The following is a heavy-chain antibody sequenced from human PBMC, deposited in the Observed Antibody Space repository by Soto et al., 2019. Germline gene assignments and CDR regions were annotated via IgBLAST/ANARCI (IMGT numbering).Heavy chain of an antibody. V-gene: IGHV3-15*01. CDR3: TTSSSGWSFRVYFDY. CDR2: IKSKTDGGTT. Sequence: PGGSLRLSSAASGLTFSNAWMSWVRQATGKGLEWVGRIKSKTDGGTTDYAAPVKGRFTISRDDSKNTLYLQMNSLKTEDTAVYYCTTSSSGWSFRVYFDYWGQGTLVTVSS. D-gene: IGHD6-19*01. CDR1: GLTFSNAW. J-gene: IGHJ4*02.